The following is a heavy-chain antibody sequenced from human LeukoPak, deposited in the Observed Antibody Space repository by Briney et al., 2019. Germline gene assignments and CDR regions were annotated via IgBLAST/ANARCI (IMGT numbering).Heavy chain of an antibody. D-gene: IGHD3-10*01. CDR3: ARSGVWFGELLHFDY. CDR1: GGSIRGYY. Sequence: SETLSLTCTVSGGSIRGYYWSWIRQPPGKGLEWIGYIYYSGSTNYNPSLKSRVTISVDTSKNQFSLKLSSVTAADTAVYYCARSGVWFGELLHFDYWGQGTLVTVSS. V-gene: IGHV4-59*01. CDR2: IYYSGST. J-gene: IGHJ4*02.